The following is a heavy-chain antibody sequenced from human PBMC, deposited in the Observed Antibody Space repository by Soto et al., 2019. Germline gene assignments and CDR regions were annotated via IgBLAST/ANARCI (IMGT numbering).Heavy chain of an antibody. V-gene: IGHV3-30*18. D-gene: IGHD1-7*01. J-gene: IGHJ4*02. CDR2: ISHDGSYQ. CDR1: GFTFSSYG. Sequence: QVQLVESGGGVVQPGRSLRLSCAASGFTFSSYGMHWVSQAPGKGLEWVAVISHDGSYQYYEDSVKGRFTISRDNSKNMLYLQMNSLRAEDTAVYYCAKGQGNYWAIAYWGQGTLVIVSS. CDR3: AKGQGNYWAIAY.